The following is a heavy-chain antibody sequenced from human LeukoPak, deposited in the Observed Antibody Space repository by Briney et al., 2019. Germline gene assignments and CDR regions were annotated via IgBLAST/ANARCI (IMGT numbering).Heavy chain of an antibody. CDR2: ISWNSGSI. Sequence: PGGSLRLSCAASGFTFDDYAMHWVRQAPGKGLEWVSGISWNSGSIGYADSVKGRFTISRDNAKNSLYLQMNSLRAEDTALYYCAKDRGASSSSDAFDIWGQGTMVTVSS. J-gene: IGHJ3*02. CDR3: AKDRGASSSSDAFDI. D-gene: IGHD6-13*01. V-gene: IGHV3-9*01. CDR1: GFTFDDYA.